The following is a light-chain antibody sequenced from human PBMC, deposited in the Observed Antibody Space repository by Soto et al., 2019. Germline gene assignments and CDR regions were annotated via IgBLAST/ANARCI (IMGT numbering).Light chain of an antibody. CDR2: VSR. J-gene: IGLJ3*02. CDR3: QSYDSSLRLAV. V-gene: IGLV1-40*01. CDR1: SSNIGAGYD. Sequence: QSVLTQPPSVSGAPGQRVTISCSGSSSNIGAGYDVHWYQQLPGTAPRLLIYVSRNRPSGVPDRFSGSKSGTSASLAITGLQTDDEDDYSCQSYDSSLRLAVFGGGTKLTVL.